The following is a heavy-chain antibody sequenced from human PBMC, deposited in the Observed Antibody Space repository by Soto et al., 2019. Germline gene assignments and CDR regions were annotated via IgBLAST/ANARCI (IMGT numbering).Heavy chain of an antibody. Sequence: SETLSLTCAVSGGSISSGGYSWSWIRQPPGKGLDFIVYIYHSGSTYYNPSLKSRVTISVYRSKNQFFLKLSSVTAADTAVYYCARASGDYDFWSGPYDAFDIWGQGTMVTVSS. CDR1: GGSISSGGYS. V-gene: IGHV4-30-2*01. CDR2: IYHSGST. J-gene: IGHJ3*02. D-gene: IGHD3-3*01. CDR3: ARASGDYDFWSGPYDAFDI.